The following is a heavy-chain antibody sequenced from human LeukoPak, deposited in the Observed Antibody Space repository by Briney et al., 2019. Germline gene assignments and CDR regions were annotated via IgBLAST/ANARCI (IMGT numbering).Heavy chain of an antibody. Sequence: ASVKVSCKASGGTFSSYAISWVRQAPGQGLEWMGGIIPIFGTANYAQKFQGRVTITADESTSTAYMELSSLRSEDTAVYYCARGGYYYDSSGYYYPPHFDYWGQGTLVTVSS. J-gene: IGHJ4*02. CDR2: IIPIFGTA. D-gene: IGHD3-22*01. CDR3: ARGGYYYDSSGYYYPPHFDY. V-gene: IGHV1-69*13. CDR1: GGTFSSYA.